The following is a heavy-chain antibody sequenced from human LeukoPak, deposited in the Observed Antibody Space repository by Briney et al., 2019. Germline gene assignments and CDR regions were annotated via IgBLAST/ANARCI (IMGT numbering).Heavy chain of an antibody. CDR3: ARGVDYDFWSGSGYYMDV. Sequence: ASVKVSCKASGYTFTSYDINWVRQATGQGLKWMGWMNPNSGNTGYAQKFQGRVTITRNTSISTAYMELSSLRSEDTAVYYCARGVDYDFWSGSGYYMDVWGKGTTVTVSS. J-gene: IGHJ6*03. CDR1: GYTFTSYD. V-gene: IGHV1-8*03. D-gene: IGHD3-3*01. CDR2: MNPNSGNT.